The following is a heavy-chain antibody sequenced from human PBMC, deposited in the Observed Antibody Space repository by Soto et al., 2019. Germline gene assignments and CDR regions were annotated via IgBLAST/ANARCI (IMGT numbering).Heavy chain of an antibody. CDR3: TTYHGDYNFDN. J-gene: IGHJ4*02. D-gene: IGHD4-17*01. Sequence: QVQLVQSGAEVKKPGASVKVSCKVSGYTLNEVAMHWVRQAPGKGLEWLGGFDPDEAETIYAQHFQGRVTMTEDTSTVTVSMELSILRSEDTSLYFCTTYHGDYNFDNCGQGSLVTVSS. CDR2: FDPDEAET. CDR1: GYTLNEVA. V-gene: IGHV1-24*01.